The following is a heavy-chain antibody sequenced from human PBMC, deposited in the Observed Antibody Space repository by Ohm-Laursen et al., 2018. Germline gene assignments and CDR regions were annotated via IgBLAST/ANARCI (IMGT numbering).Heavy chain of an antibody. Sequence: SLRLSCAASGFTVSSNYMSWVRQAPGRGLVWVSRINSDGSSTSYADSVKGRFTISRDNAKNTLYLQMNSLRAEDTAVYYCSIAGATTNAFDIWGQGTMVTVSS. D-gene: IGHD1-26*01. V-gene: IGHV3-74*01. CDR3: SIAGATTNAFDI. CDR1: GFTVSSNY. J-gene: IGHJ3*02. CDR2: INSDGSST.